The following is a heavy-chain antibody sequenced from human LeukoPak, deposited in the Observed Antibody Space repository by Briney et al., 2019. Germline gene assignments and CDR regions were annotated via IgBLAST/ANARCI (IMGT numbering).Heavy chain of an antibody. CDR1: GFTFSSYG. CDR2: ISYDGSNK. Sequence: GGSLRLSCAASGFTFSSYGMHWVRQAPGKGLEWVAVISYDGSNKYYADSVKGRFTISRDNSKNTLYLQMNSLRAEDTAVYYCCALEGSSFDYWGQGTLVTVSS. V-gene: IGHV3-30*03. J-gene: IGHJ4*02. CDR3: CALEGSSFDY. D-gene: IGHD3-10*01.